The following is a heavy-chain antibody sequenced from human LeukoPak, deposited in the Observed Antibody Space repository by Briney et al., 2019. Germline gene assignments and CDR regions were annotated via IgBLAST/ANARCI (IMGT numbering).Heavy chain of an antibody. V-gene: IGHV3-7*01. J-gene: IGHJ4*02. CDR1: GFTFSSYW. CDR2: IKQDGSEK. Sequence: GGSLRLSCEASGFTFSSYWMSWVRQAPGKGLEWVANIKQDGSEKYYVDSVKGRFTISRDNAKNSLYLQMNSLRAEDTAVYYCAKDLPGYGSGNYFDYWGQGTLVTVSS. D-gene: IGHD3-10*01. CDR3: AKDLPGYGSGNYFDY.